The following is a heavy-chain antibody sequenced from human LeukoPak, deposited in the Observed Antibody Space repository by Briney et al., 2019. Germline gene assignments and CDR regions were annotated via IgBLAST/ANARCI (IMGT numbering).Heavy chain of an antibody. CDR3: AREGYCSGSTCPVY. J-gene: IGHJ4*02. CDR1: GFTFSSHN. V-gene: IGHV3-48*01. D-gene: IGHD2-15*01. CDR2: ISISSSTI. Sequence: GGSLRLSCAVSGFTFSSHNMNWVRQAPGKGLEWVSYISISSSTIYYADSVKGRFTISRDNAKNSLYLQMNSLRAEDTAVYYCAREGYCSGSTCPVYWGQGTLVTVSS.